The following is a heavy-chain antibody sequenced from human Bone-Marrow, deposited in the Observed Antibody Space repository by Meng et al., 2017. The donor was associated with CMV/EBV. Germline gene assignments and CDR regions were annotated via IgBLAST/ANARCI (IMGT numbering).Heavy chain of an antibody. J-gene: IGHJ2*01. Sequence: GGSLRLSCAASGFTFSSYWMHWVRQAPGEGLVWVSRIKSDGGATSYADSVKGRSTVSRDNAKNTLYLQMNSLRADDTAVYYCASDPTIDYGDYISSWYCDLWGRGNLVNVSS. V-gene: IGHV3-74*01. CDR3: ASDPTIDYGDYISSWYCDL. D-gene: IGHD4-17*01. CDR2: IKSDGGAT. CDR1: GFTFSSYW.